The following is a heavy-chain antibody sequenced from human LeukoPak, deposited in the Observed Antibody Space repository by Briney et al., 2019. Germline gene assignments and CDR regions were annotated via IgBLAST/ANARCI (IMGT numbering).Heavy chain of an antibody. J-gene: IGHJ4*02. CDR2: IKGDGSST. CDR3: ARDGYSFGHDFDY. CDR1: GFTFSGYW. D-gene: IGHD5-18*01. V-gene: IGHV3-74*01. Sequence: GGSLRLSCAASGFTFSGYWMHWVRHTPGKGLVWVSRIKGDGSSTSYADSVKGRFTISRDNAKNTLYLQMNSLRAEDTAVYYCARDGYSFGHDFDYWGQGTLVTVSS.